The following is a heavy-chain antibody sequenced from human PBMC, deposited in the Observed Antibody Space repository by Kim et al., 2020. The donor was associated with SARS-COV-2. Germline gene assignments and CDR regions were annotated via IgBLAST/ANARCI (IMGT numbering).Heavy chain of an antibody. D-gene: IGHD4-17*01. V-gene: IGHV3-66*01. CDR3: ARDVTDYGDYWSGYYYGMDV. Sequence: GRLTISRENSKNTLYLQMNSLRAEDTAVYYCARDVTDYGDYWSGYYYGMDVWGQGTTVTVSS. J-gene: IGHJ6*02.